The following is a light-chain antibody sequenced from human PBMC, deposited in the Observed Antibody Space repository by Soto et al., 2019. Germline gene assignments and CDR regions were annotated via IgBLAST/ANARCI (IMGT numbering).Light chain of an antibody. CDR3: QQYYSFPYT. V-gene: IGKV3-15*01. J-gene: IGKJ5*01. CDR1: QSVSSN. CDR2: GAS. Sequence: EIVMTQSPGTLSVSPGERSTLSCRASQSVSSNLAWYQQKVGQDPRLLIYGASTRATGIPARFSGSGSGTEFTLTISSLQSEDFATYYCQQYYSFPYTFGQGKRREIK.